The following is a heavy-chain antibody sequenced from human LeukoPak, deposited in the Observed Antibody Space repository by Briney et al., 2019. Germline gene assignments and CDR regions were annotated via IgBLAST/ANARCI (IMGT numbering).Heavy chain of an antibody. CDR3: AREVDTQGGFDY. J-gene: IGHJ4*02. D-gene: IGHD5-18*01. CDR1: GGSISSGGYS. CDR2: IYHSGST. Sequence: SETLSLTCAVSGGSISSGGYSWSWIRQPPGKGLEWIGYIYHSGSTYYNPSLKSRVTISVDRSKNQFSLKLSSVTAADTAAYYCAREVDTQGGFDYWGQGTLVTVSS. V-gene: IGHV4-30-2*01.